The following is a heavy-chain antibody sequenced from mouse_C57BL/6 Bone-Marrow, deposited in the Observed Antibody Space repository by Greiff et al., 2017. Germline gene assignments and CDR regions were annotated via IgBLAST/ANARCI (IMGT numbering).Heavy chain of an antibody. J-gene: IGHJ4*01. CDR2: ISDGGSYT. CDR1: GFTFSSYA. V-gene: IGHV5-4*01. D-gene: IGHD2-12*01. CDR3: ARDRRNYNYYAMDY. Sequence: EVHLVESGGGLVKPGGSLKLSCAASGFTFSSYAMSWVRQTPEKRLEWVATISDGGSYTYYPDNVKGRFTISRDNAKNNLYLQMSHLKSEDTAMYYCARDRRNYNYYAMDYWGQGTSVTVSS.